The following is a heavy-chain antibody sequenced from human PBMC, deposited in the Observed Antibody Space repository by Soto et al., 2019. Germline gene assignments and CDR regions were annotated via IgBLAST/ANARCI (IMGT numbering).Heavy chain of an antibody. CDR2: IFSSDSYA. V-gene: IGHV5-51*01. CDR3: TTWRSGSWFDY. D-gene: IGHD6-25*01. Sequence: ETLSLTCTVSGGSISSYYWSWIRQPPGKGLEWMGNIFSSDSYARYSPSFQGQVTISVDRSISTAYLQWSSLKASDTAMYYCTTWRSGSWFDYWGQGTQVTVSS. CDR1: GGSISSYY. J-gene: IGHJ4*02.